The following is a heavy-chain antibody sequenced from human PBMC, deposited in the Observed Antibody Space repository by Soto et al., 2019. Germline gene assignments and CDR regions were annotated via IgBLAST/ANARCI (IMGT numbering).Heavy chain of an antibody. CDR2: INSDGSST. J-gene: IGHJ3*02. Sequence: EVQLVESGGGLVQPGGSLRLSCAASGFTFSSYWMHWVRQAPGTGPVWVSRINSDGSSTGYADSVKGRFTISRDNAKNTLYLQMNSLRAEDTAVYYGARDRAYNWNYEGAFDIWGQGTMVTVSS. V-gene: IGHV3-74*01. CDR1: GFTFSSYW. D-gene: IGHD1-7*01. CDR3: ARDRAYNWNYEGAFDI.